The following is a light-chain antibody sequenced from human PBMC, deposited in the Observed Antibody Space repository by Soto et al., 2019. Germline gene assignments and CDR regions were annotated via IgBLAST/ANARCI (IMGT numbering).Light chain of an antibody. Sequence: EIVLTQSPATLSLSPGERATLSCRASQSVSSFFVWYQQKRGQAPRLLIYDASKRATGIPARFSGSGSGTDFTLTISSLEPEDFALYYCQHRLNWPLTFGGGTTVEIK. J-gene: IGKJ4*01. CDR3: QHRLNWPLT. V-gene: IGKV3-11*01. CDR1: QSVSSF. CDR2: DAS.